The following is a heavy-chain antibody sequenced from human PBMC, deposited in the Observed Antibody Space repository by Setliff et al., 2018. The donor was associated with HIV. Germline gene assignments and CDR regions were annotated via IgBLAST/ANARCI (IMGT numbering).Heavy chain of an antibody. D-gene: IGHD3-10*01. J-gene: IGHJ4*02. CDR3: ATDRTQTGISMVRGRLTDPARYPLDY. Sequence: VASVKVSCKASGYPFNNFGISWVRQAPGQGLEWLAWINAYIGDTNFAQRFQGRVTMTRDASTGTAYMELRNLRSDDTAVYYCATDRTQTGISMVRGRLTDPARYPLDYWGPGTLVTVS. V-gene: IGHV1-18*01. CDR1: GYPFNNFG. CDR2: INAYIGDT.